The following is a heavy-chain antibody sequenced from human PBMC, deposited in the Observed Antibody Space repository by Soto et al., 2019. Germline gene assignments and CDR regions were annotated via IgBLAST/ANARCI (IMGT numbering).Heavy chain of an antibody. D-gene: IGHD3-10*01. Sequence: PGGSLRLSCAASGFSFSSYAMSWVRQAPGKGLEWVSSISGSGANTYYVDSVKGRFTVSRDNSKNTLYLQMSSLRGEDTAVYKCAKAAAYHGSASYFPFDDWGLGTRVTSPQ. CDR2: ISGSGANT. CDR1: GFSFSSYA. V-gene: IGHV3-23*01. J-gene: IGHJ4*02. CDR3: AKAAAYHGSASYFPFDD.